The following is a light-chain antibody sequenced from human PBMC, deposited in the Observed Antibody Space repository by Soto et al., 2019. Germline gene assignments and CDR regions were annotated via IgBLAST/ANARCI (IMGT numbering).Light chain of an antibody. CDR3: QQYRMSPNT. Sequence: PGERAALSCRDSQNIGSDHLAWYQQKPGQAPRLLIYGTSTRATGIPDRFSGSGSGTDFTLTISRLGPEDFAVYYCQQYRMSPNTFGQGTKVDI. J-gene: IGKJ1*01. CDR2: GTS. V-gene: IGKV3-20*01. CDR1: QNIGSDH.